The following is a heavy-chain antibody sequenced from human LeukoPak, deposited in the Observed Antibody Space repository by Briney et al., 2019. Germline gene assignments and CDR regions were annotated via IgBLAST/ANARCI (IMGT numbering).Heavy chain of an antibody. CDR2: IIPIFGTA. CDR1: GGTFSSYA. V-gene: IGHV1-69*13. Sequence: ASVKVSCKASGGTFSSYAISWVRQAPGQGLEWMGGIIPIFGTANYAQKFQGRVTITADESTSTAYMELSSLRSEDTAVYYCARVVVATDRAFDYWGQGTLVTVSS. J-gene: IGHJ4*02. D-gene: IGHD5-12*01. CDR3: ARVVVATDRAFDY.